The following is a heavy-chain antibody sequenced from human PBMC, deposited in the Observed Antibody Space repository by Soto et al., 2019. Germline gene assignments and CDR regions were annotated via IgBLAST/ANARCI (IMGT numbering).Heavy chain of an antibody. Sequence: KASETLSLTCGVYNGSFSDYYWTWIRQPPGKGLEWIGEVNLSGYTSYNSSLKSRVTISIDTSKNQFSLKMSSLTAADTAMYYCARGKFGFTYYYYYHLDFWGKGTMVTVSS. J-gene: IGHJ6*03. CDR2: VNLSGYT. CDR1: NGSFSDYY. D-gene: IGHD3-3*01. CDR3: ARGKFGFTYYYYYHLDF. V-gene: IGHV4-34*01.